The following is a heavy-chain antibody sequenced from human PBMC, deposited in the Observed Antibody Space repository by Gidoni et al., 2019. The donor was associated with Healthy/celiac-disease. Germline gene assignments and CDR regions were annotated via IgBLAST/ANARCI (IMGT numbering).Heavy chain of an antibody. Sequence: QLQLQESGPGLVKPSETLSLTCTVSGGSISSSSYYWGWIRQPPGKGLEWIGSIYYSGSTYYNPSLKSRVTISVDTSKNQFSLKLSSVTAADTAVYYCARRAWSGYDLFDYYFDYWGQGTLVTVSS. J-gene: IGHJ4*02. CDR2: IYYSGST. V-gene: IGHV4-39*01. CDR3: ARRAWSGYDLFDYYFDY. D-gene: IGHD5-12*01. CDR1: GGSISSSSYY.